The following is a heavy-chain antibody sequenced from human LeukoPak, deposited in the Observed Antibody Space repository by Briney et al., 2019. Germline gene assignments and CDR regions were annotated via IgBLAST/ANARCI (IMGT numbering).Heavy chain of an antibody. D-gene: IGHD3-22*01. CDR3: ARDPRSRSGYSYMDV. CDR2: IYYSGST. Sequence: SETLSLTCTVSGGSISSYYWSWLRQPPGKGLEWIGYIYYSGSTNYNPSLKSRVTISVDTSKNQFSLKLSSVTAADTAVYYCARDPRSRSGYSYMDVWGKGTTVTVSS. J-gene: IGHJ6*03. V-gene: IGHV4-59*01. CDR1: GGSISSYY.